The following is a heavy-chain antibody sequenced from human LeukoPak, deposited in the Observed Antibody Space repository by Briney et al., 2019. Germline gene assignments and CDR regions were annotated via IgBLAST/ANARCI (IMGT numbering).Heavy chain of an antibody. CDR3: ARSPPNDAFDI. V-gene: IGHV1-46*01. CDR1: GYTFTGYY. J-gene: IGHJ3*02. CDR2: INPSGGST. Sequence: ASVKVSCKASGYTFTGYYMHWVRQAPGQGLEWMGIINPSGGSTSYAQKFQGRVTMTRDMSTSTVYMELSSLRSEDTAVYYCARSPPNDAFDIWGQGTMVTVSS.